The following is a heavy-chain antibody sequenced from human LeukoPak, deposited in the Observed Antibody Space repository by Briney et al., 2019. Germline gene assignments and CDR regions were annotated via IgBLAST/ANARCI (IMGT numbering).Heavy chain of an antibody. CDR3: ARDGRAGSLFAY. D-gene: IGHD6-19*01. Sequence: SETLSLTCTVSSGSINGYYWSWIRQPPGKGLEWVGYISYSGSTNYNPSLKSRVTISVDTSKNQFSLKLSSVTAADTAIYYCARDGRAGSLFAYWGQGTLVTVSS. J-gene: IGHJ4*02. CDR1: SGSINGYY. CDR2: ISYSGST. V-gene: IGHV4-59*01.